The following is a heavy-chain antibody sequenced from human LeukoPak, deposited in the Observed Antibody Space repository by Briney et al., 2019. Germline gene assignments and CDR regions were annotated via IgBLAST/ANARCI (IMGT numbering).Heavy chain of an antibody. CDR2: IKQDGSVI. J-gene: IGHJ4*02. CDR3: ASDGHSTGSFDY. CDR1: GFTFSSYW. V-gene: IGHV3-7*05. Sequence: AGGSLRLSCAASGFTFSSYWMNWVRQAPGKGLEWVANIKQDGSVIYYVDSVKGRFTISRDNAKNSLYLQMNTLRAEDTAVYYCASDGHSTGSFDYWGQGTLVIVSS. D-gene: IGHD6-19*01.